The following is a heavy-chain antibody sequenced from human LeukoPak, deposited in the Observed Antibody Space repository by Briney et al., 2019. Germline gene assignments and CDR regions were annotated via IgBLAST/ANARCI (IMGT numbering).Heavy chain of an antibody. D-gene: IGHD2-15*01. Sequence: PGGSLRLSCAASGFTFSSYAMSWVRQAPGKGLEWVSAISGSGGSTYYADSVKGRFTISRDNSKNTLYLQMNSLRAEDTAVYYCARDWRYCSGGSCYRGGYYFDYWGQGTLVTVSS. J-gene: IGHJ4*02. V-gene: IGHV3-23*01. CDR2: ISGSGGST. CDR3: ARDWRYCSGGSCYRGGYYFDY. CDR1: GFTFSSYA.